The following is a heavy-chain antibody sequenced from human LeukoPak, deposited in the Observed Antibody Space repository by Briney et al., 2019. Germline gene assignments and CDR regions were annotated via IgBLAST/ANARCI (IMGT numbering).Heavy chain of an antibody. V-gene: IGHV4-39*07. CDR3: ARDLGYSGSHFDC. J-gene: IGHJ4*02. D-gene: IGHD1-26*01. Sequence: PSETLSLTCTVSGGSISSSSYYWGWIRQPPGKGLEWIGSIYYSGSTYYNPSLKSRVTISVDTSKNQFSLKLSSVTAADTAVYYCARDLGYSGSHFDCWGQGTLVTVSS. CDR1: GGSISSSSYY. CDR2: IYYSGST.